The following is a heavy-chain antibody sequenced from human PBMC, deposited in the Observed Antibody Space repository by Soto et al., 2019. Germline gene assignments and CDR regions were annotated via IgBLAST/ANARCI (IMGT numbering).Heavy chain of an antibody. V-gene: IGHV3-30-3*01. CDR2: IAYDGSNK. CDR3: ARGDREDIAVVIGVRPGEYGVDV. J-gene: IGHJ6*02. CDR1: GFTFRSYA. Sequence: QVQLVESGGGVVPPGRSLRLSCAASGFTFRSYAMHWVRRAPGKGLECVAVIAYDGSNKFYRDYVRGRFTISRDNSENTLYLQINSLRYEDTAVYYCARGDREDIAVVIGVRPGEYGVDVWGQGTTVTVSS. D-gene: IGHD2-15*01.